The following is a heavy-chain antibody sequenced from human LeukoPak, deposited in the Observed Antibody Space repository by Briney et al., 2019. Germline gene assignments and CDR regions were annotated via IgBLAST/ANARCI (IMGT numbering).Heavy chain of an antibody. CDR3: AKVGATNYYYYGMDV. CDR2: IWYDGSNK. CDR1: GFTFSSYG. D-gene: IGHD1-26*01. Sequence: QPGGSLRLSCAASGFTFSSYGMHWVRQAPGKGLEWVAIIWYDGSNKYYADSVKGRFTISRDNAKNLLYLQMNSLRAEDTAVYYCAKVGATNYYYYGMDVWGQGTTVTVSS. J-gene: IGHJ6*02. V-gene: IGHV3-33*06.